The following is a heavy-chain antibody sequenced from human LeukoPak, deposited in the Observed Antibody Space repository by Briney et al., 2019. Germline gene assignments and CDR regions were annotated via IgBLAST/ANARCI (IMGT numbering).Heavy chain of an antibody. CDR2: MNWNGGST. D-gene: IGHD1-26*01. CDR1: GFSFDDYG. J-gene: IGHJ4*02. CDR3: ARALRIYYYFDY. Sequence: GGSLRLSCAASGFSFDDYGMSWVRQVPGKGLEWVSGMNWNGGSTSYTDSVKGRFTISRDNAKNSLYLQMNSLRAEDTAVYYCARALRIYYYFDYWGQGTLVTVSS. V-gene: IGHV3-20*04.